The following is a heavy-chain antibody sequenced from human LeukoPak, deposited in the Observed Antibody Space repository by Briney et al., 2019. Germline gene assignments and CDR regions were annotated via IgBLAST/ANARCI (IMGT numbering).Heavy chain of an antibody. J-gene: IGHJ4*02. V-gene: IGHV3-74*01. CDR1: GFTFSSYW. Sequence: GGSLRLSCVASGFTFSSYWMHWVRQDPGKGLVWVSRINSDGSSTTYADSVKGRFTISRDNSKNTLYLQMNSLRAEDTAVYYCAKEVVLPLAGWGQGTLVTVSS. D-gene: IGHD3-22*01. CDR3: AKEVVLPLAG. CDR2: INSDGSST.